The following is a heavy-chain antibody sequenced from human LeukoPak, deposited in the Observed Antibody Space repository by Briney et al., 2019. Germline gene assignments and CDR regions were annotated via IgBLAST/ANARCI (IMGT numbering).Heavy chain of an antibody. J-gene: IGHJ5*02. CDR3: AREEGYSSSWYIRRGRDNWFDP. D-gene: IGHD6-13*01. Sequence: ASVKVSCKASGYTFTGYYMHWVRQAPGQGLEWMGWINSNSGGTNYAQKFQGRVTMTRDTSISTAYMELSRLRSDDTAVYYCAREEGYSSSWYIRRGRDNWFDPWGQGTLVTVSS. CDR1: GYTFTGYY. V-gene: IGHV1-2*02. CDR2: INSNSGGT.